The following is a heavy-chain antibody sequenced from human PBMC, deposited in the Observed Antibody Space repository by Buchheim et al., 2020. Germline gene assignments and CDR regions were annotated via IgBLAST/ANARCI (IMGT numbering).Heavy chain of an antibody. Sequence: QVTLRESGPALVKPTQTLTLTCTFSGFSLSTSGMCVSWIRQPPGKALEWLARIDWDDDKYYSTSLKTRPTISKDTSKNQVGLTMTNMDPVDTATYYCAREVDTAIAPDYWGQGTL. V-gene: IGHV2-70*15. CDR3: AREVDTAIAPDY. D-gene: IGHD5-18*01. CDR1: GFSLSTSGMC. CDR2: IDWDDDK. J-gene: IGHJ4*02.